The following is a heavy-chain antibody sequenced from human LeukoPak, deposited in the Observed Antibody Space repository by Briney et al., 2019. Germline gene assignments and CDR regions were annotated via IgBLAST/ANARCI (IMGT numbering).Heavy chain of an antibody. CDR2: IYWNDDK. CDR3: ARLVGDFDY. J-gene: IGHJ4*02. CDR1: GFSLSTSGVG. D-gene: IGHD1-26*01. Sequence: SGPTLVKPTQTLTLTCTFSGFSLSTSGVGVGWIRQPPGKALEWLAVIYWNDDKRYIPSLKSRLTITKDTSKNQVVLTTTNMDPVDTATYYCARLVGDFDYWGQGTLVTVSS. V-gene: IGHV2-5*01.